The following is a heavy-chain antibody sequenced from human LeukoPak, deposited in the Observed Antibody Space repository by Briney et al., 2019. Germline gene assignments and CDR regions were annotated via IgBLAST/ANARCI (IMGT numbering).Heavy chain of an antibody. CDR2: IYYSGNT. V-gene: IGHV4-39*01. D-gene: IGHD6-13*01. CDR1: GGAISSGGYY. CDR3: ARHRDGYISKIDY. J-gene: IGHJ4*02. Sequence: PSETLSLTCTVSGGAISSGGYYWGWIRQPPGKGLEWIGSIYYSGNTHYNPSLKSRVTISVDTSKNQFSLKLSSVTAADTTVYYCARHRDGYISKIDYWGQGTLVTVSS.